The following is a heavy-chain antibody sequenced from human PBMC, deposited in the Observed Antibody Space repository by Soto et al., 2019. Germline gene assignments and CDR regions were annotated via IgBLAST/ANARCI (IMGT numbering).Heavy chain of an antibody. CDR2: IWYDGSNK. Sequence: QVQLVESGGGVVQPGRSLRLSCAASGFTFSSYGMHWVRQAPGKGLEWVAVIWYDGSNKYYADSVKGRFTISRDNSKNTLYLQMNSLRAEDTAVYYCARDNGDLEPNRFDPWGQGTLVTVSS. V-gene: IGHV3-33*01. D-gene: IGHD1-1*01. J-gene: IGHJ5*02. CDR1: GFTFSSYG. CDR3: ARDNGDLEPNRFDP.